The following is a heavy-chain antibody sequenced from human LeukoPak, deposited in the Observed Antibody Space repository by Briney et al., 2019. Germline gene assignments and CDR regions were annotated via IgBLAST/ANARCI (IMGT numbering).Heavy chain of an antibody. J-gene: IGHJ4*02. CDR1: GGSFSGYY. V-gene: IGHV4-34*01. Sequence: SETLSLTCVVYGGSFSGYYWSWIRRPPGKGLEWIGEINHSGSTNYNPSLKSRVTISVDTSQNQFSLKMSSVTAADTAVYYCARVGLKAAAGRDVWGQGTLVTVSS. CDR3: ARVGLKAAAGRDV. CDR2: INHSGST. D-gene: IGHD6-13*01.